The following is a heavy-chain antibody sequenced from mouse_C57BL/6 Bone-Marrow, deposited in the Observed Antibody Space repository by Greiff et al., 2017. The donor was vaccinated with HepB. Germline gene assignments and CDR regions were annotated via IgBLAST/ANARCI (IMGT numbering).Heavy chain of an antibody. CDR1: GYTFTSYT. D-gene: IGHD2-4*01. Sequence: VKLMESGAELARPGASVKMSCKVSGYTFTSYTMHWVKQRPGQGLEWIGYINPSSGYTKYNQKFKDKATLTADKSSSTAYMQLSSLTSEDSAVYYCAFYDYDYFEYWGQGTTLTVSS. CDR2: INPSSGYT. J-gene: IGHJ2*01. V-gene: IGHV1-4*01. CDR3: AFYDYDYFEY.